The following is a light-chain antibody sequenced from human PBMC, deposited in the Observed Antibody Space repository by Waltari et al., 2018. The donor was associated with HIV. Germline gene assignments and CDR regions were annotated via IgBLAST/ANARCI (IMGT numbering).Light chain of an antibody. J-gene: IGLJ2*01. Sequence: SALTTPSSVFGSPGNSTPTPCHGSVCGNFNFGHWYQQDPGKAPRLMIFEVTKRPSGVSDRFSGSKSGNTASLTISGLQAEDEADYYCASYGGTSNFVFGGGTRVTVL. V-gene: IGLV2-23*02. CDR3: ASYGGTSNFV. CDR1: VCGNFNF. CDR2: EVT.